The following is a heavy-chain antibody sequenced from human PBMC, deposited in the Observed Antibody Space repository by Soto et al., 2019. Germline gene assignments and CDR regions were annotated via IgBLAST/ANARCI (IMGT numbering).Heavy chain of an antibody. CDR3: AKAARN. CDR1: GFTFRSYG. Sequence: SLKISCGASGFTFRSYGMHWVRQAPGKGLEWVAVISYDGSNKYYADSVKGRFTISRDNSKNTLYLQMNSLRAEDTAVYYCAKAARNWGQGNLVTVSS. J-gene: IGHJ4*02. D-gene: IGHD6-25*01. V-gene: IGHV3-30*18. CDR2: ISYDGSNK.